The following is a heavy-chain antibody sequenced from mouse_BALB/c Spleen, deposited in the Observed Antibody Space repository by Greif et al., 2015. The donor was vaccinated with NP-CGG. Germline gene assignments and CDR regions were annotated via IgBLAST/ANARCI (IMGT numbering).Heavy chain of an antibody. CDR3: ASVPPFYGYDGFAY. D-gene: IGHD2-2*01. J-gene: IGHJ3*01. CDR2: IDPANGNT. V-gene: IGHV14-3*02. Sequence: EVQLQQSGAELVKPGASVKLSCTASGFNIKDTYMHWVKQRPEQGLEWIGRIDPANGNTKYDPKFQGKATITADTSSNTAYLQLSSLTSEDTAVYYCASVPPFYGYDGFAYWGQGTLVTVSA. CDR1: GFNIKDTY.